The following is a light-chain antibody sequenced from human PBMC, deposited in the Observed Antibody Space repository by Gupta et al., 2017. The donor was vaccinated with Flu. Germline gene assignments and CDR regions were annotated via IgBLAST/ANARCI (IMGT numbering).Light chain of an antibody. Sequence: QSALTQPASVSGSPGQSITISCTGISSDVGGYDDVSWYQQHPGKAPKLMIYDVTNRPSGVSNRFSGSKSGNTASLTISGLQAEDEADYYCSAYITTTLDAAFGGGTKLTVL. V-gene: IGLV2-14*03. J-gene: IGLJ2*01. CDR3: SAYITTTLDAA. CDR2: DVT. CDR1: SSDVGGYDD.